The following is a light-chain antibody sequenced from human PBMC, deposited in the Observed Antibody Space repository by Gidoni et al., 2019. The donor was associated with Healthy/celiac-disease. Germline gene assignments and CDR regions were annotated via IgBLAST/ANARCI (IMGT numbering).Light chain of an antibody. CDR3: QQYGDLPPT. CDR1: QDIRNY. CDR2: DAS. Sequence: DIQMTQSPSSLSASVGDRVTITCQASQDIRNYLNWYQQKPGKAPKLLIYDASDLETGVPSGFSGSGSGTDFTITISSLQPEDIATYYCQQYGDLPPTFGQGTKLEIK. J-gene: IGKJ2*01. V-gene: IGKV1-33*01.